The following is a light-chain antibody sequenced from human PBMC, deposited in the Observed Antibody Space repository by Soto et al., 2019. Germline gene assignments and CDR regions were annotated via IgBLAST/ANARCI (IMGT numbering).Light chain of an antibody. CDR3: AAWDDSLDGVV. V-gene: IGLV1-44*01. CDR1: RSNIGAYV. J-gene: IGLJ3*02. Sequence: QPVLTQPPSASGTPGQRVTISSSGNRSNIGAYVVNWYQQLPGTAPKLLIYSDNKRPSGVPGRFSGAKSGTSASLTIRGLQYEDAADYYRAAWDDSLDGVVFGGGTKLTVL. CDR2: SDN.